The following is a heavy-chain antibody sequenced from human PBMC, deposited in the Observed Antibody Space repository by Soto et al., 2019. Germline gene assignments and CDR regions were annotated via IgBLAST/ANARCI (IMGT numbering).Heavy chain of an antibody. V-gene: IGHV1-69*01. CDR1: GGTFSSYA. J-gene: IGHJ6*02. D-gene: IGHD2-2*01. CDR3: SRSQGSSTSLEIYYYYYYGMDV. Sequence: QVQLVQSGADVKKPGSSVKVSCKASGGTFSSYAISWVRQAPGQGLVWMGGIIPISGTANYAQKFQGRVTITADESTSTAYMELRSLRSEDTAVYYCSRSQGSSTSLEIYYYYYYGMDVWGQGTTVTVSS. CDR2: IIPISGTA.